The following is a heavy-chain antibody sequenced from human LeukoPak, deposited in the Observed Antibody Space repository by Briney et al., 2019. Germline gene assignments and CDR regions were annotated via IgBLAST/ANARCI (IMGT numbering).Heavy chain of an antibody. CDR3: ARIPRVVAGPDY. CDR2: ISACNGNT. D-gene: IGHD6-19*01. V-gene: IGHV1-18*01. Sequence: ASVKVSCKVSGYTFTNYGISCVRQAPGQGLELMGWISACNGNTNYAQKLQGRVTMTTDTSTSTAYMELRILRSDDTAVYYCARIPRVVAGPDYWGQGTLVTVSS. CDR1: GYTFTNYG. J-gene: IGHJ4*02.